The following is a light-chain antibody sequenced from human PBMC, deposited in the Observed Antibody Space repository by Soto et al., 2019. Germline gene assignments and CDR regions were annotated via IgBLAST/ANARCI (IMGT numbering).Light chain of an antibody. CDR1: QSVSNDF. J-gene: IGKJ3*01. V-gene: IGKV3-20*01. CDR2: GAS. Sequence: EIVLTQSPGILSLSPGVRATLSCRASQSVSNDFLAWYQQKPGQAPRLLIYGASTRATDVPDRFSGSGSGADFTLTISRLEPEDFAVYYCQQYGRSPFTFGPGTKVDIK. CDR3: QQYGRSPFT.